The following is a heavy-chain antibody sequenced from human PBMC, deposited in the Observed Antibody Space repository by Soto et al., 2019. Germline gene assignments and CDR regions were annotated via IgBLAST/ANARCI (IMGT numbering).Heavy chain of an antibody. CDR1: GGSISSYY. Sequence: SETLSLTCTVSGGSISSYYWSWIRQPPGKGLEWIGYIYYSGSTNYNPSLTSRVTISVDTSKNQFSLKLSSVTAADTAVYYCARGGIAVAGRSLDYWGQGTLVTVSS. CDR3: ARGGIAVAGRSLDY. V-gene: IGHV4-59*01. D-gene: IGHD6-19*01. CDR2: IYYSGST. J-gene: IGHJ4*02.